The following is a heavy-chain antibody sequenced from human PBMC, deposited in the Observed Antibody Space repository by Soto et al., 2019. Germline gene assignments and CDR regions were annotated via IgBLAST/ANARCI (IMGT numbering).Heavy chain of an antibody. CDR3: ARLKAWELEYYFDY. J-gene: IGHJ4*02. D-gene: IGHD1-26*01. Sequence: SVKVSCKASGVTFSSYAISWVRQAPGQGLEWMGGIIPIFGTANYAQKFQGRVTITADESTSTAYMELSSLRSEDTAVYYCARLKAWELEYYFDYWGRGTLVTVSS. CDR2: IIPIFGTA. CDR1: GVTFSSYA. V-gene: IGHV1-69*13.